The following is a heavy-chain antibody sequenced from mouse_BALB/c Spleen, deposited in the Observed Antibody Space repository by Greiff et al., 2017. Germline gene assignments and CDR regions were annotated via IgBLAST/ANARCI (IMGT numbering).Heavy chain of an antibody. CDR3: ARRGLLKGFAY. CDR2: ILPGSGST. J-gene: IGHJ3*01. D-gene: IGHD2-3*01. Sequence: QVQLQQSGAELMKPGASVKISCKATGYTFSSYWIEWVKQRPGHGLEWIGEILPGSGSTNYNEKFKGKATFTADTSSNTAYMQLSSLTSEDSAVYYCARRGLLKGFAYWGQGTLVTVSA. V-gene: IGHV1-9*01. CDR1: GYTFSSYW.